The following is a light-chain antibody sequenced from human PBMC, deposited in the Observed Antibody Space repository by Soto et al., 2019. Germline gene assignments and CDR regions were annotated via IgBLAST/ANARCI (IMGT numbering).Light chain of an antibody. J-gene: IGLJ3*02. CDR3: QSYDGSNSWV. V-gene: IGLV6-57*03. CDR1: SGSIASNY. CDR2: EDN. Sequence: QSVSESPGKTVTISCTRSSGSIASNYVQWYQQRPGSAPTPVIYEDNQRPSGVPDRFSGSIDSSSNSASLTISGLKTDDEADYYCQSYDGSNSWVFGGGTKLTVL.